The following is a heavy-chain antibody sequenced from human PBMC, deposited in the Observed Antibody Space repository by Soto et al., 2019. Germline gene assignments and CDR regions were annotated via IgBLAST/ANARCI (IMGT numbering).Heavy chain of an antibody. D-gene: IGHD2-15*01. Sequence: ASVKVSCKASGYTFTSYYMHWVRQAPGQGLEWMGIINPSGGSTSYAQKFQGRVTMTGDTSTSTVYMELSSLRSEDTAVYYCARVKAGGSPTGPFDYWGQGTLVTVSS. CDR1: GYTFTSYY. CDR2: INPSGGST. V-gene: IGHV1-46*03. J-gene: IGHJ4*02. CDR3: ARVKAGGSPTGPFDY.